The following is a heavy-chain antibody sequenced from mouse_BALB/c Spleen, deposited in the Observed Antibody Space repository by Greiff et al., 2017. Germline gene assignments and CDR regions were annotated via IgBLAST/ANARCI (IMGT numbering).Heavy chain of an antibody. J-gene: IGHJ4*01. Sequence: EVHLVESGGGLVQPGGSRKLSCAASGFTFSSFGMHWVRQAPEKGLEWVAYISSGSSTIYYADTVKGRFTISRDNPKNTLFLQMTSLRSEDTAMYYCARSGRSYAMDYWGQGTSVTVSS. CDR3: ARSGRSYAMDY. CDR1: GFTFSSFG. V-gene: IGHV5-17*02. CDR2: ISSGSSTI. D-gene: IGHD4-1*01.